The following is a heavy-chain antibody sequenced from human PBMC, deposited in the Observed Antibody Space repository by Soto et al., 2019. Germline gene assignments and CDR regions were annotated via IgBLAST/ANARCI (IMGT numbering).Heavy chain of an antibody. Sequence: QVQLQESGPRLVKPSETLSLTCTVSGGSISHFYWSWIRQSPGKGLEWLGYIYDRGSTSYNPSLKSRVTMSMDTSKTQFSLNLSSVTAADTAVYFCAASYYASLTGHFAFDIWGPGTMVTVSS. V-gene: IGHV4-59*01. J-gene: IGHJ3*02. CDR1: GGSISHFY. CDR3: AASYYASLTGHFAFDI. D-gene: IGHD3-9*01. CDR2: IYDRGST.